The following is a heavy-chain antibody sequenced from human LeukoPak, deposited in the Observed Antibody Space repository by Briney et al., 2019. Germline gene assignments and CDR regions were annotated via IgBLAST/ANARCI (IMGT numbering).Heavy chain of an antibody. D-gene: IGHD2-15*01. CDR3: ARDLSGGSCFDI. CDR2: IYYGGST. J-gene: IGHJ3*02. Sequence: SETLSLTCTVSGGSISSYYWSWIRQPPGKGLEWIGYIYYGGSTNYNPSLKSRVTISVDTSKNQFSLKLSSVTAADTAVYYCARDLSGGSCFDIWGQGTMVTVSS. V-gene: IGHV4-59*01. CDR1: GGSISSYY.